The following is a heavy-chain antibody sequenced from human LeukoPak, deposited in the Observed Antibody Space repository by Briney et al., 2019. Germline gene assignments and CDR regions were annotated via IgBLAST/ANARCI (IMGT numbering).Heavy chain of an antibody. CDR2: IYSGGST. Sequence: GGSLRLSCAASGFTVSSNYMSWVRQAPGKGLEWVSVIYSGGSTYYADSVKGRFTISRDNSKNTLYLQMNSLRAEDTAVYYCARGRHYYYDSSGYSLFDYWGQGTLVTVSS. CDR1: GFTVSSNY. D-gene: IGHD3-22*01. J-gene: IGHJ4*02. V-gene: IGHV3-53*01. CDR3: ARGRHYYYDSSGYSLFDY.